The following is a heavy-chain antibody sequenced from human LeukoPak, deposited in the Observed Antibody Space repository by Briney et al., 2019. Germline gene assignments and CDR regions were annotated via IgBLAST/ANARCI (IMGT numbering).Heavy chain of an antibody. CDR1: GFTVSSNY. V-gene: IGHV3-53*01. J-gene: IGHJ4*02. CDR3: ARSYAITNIDYYFDY. Sequence: GGSLRLSCAASGFTVSSNYMSWVRQAPGKGLEWVAVIYSGGITYYADSVKGRFTISRNNSKNTLYLQMNSLRAEDTAVYYCARSYAITNIDYYFDYWGQGTLVTVSS. D-gene: IGHD2-8*01. CDR2: IYSGGIT.